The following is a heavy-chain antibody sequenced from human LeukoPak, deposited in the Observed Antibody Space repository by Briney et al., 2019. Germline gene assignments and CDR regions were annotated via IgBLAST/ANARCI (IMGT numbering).Heavy chain of an antibody. CDR2: MYYSGST. J-gene: IGHJ6*03. CDR1: GGSISRSSYY. D-gene: IGHD5-24*01. Sequence: SETLSLTCTVSGGSISRSSYYWGWIRQPPGKGLEWIGSMYYSGSTFYNPTLKSRVTILVDTSKNQFSLKLSSVTAADTAVYYCARVGDGYSTGYYYMDVWGKGTTVTVSS. V-gene: IGHV4-39*07. CDR3: ARVGDGYSTGYYYMDV.